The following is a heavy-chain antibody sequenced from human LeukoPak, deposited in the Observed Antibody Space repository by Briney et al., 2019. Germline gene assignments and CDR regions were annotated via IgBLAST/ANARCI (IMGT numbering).Heavy chain of an antibody. D-gene: IGHD6-13*01. CDR2: IVVDSGNT. J-gene: IGHJ6*02. Sequence: SVKVSCKASGFTFTSSAMQWVRQARGQRLEWIGWIVVDSGNTNYAQKFQERVTITRDMSTSTAYMELSGLRSEDTAVYYCAATVAADTGYYGLDVWGQGTTVTVSS. CDR3: AATVAADTGYYGLDV. CDR1: GFTFTSSA. V-gene: IGHV1-58*02.